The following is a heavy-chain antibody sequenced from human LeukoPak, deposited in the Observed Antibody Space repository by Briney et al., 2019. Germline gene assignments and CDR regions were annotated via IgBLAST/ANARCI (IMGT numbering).Heavy chain of an antibody. V-gene: IGHV3-66*01. CDR3: ALHDWFDP. J-gene: IGHJ5*02. CDR2: LYSGGNT. CDR1: RLTVNRHY. Sequence: GGPLRLSCAASRLTVNRHYMSWVRQAPGKGLEWVSVLYSGGNTYCADSVKGRFTISRDTSENTLYLQMNSLRGEDTAVYYGALHDWFDPWGRGTLVTVSS.